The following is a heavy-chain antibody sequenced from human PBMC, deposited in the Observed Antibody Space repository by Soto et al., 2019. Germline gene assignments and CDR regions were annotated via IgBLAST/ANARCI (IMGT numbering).Heavy chain of an antibody. CDR3: VQNGDYYYGMDV. Sequence: ASETLSLTCAVYGGSFSGYYWSWIRQPPGKGLEWIGEINHSGSTNYNPSLKSRVTISVDTSKNQFSLKLSSVTAADTAVYYCVQNGDYYYGMDVWGQGTTVTVSS. D-gene: IGHD3-3*01. CDR2: INHSGST. V-gene: IGHV4-34*01. CDR1: GGSFSGYY. J-gene: IGHJ6*02.